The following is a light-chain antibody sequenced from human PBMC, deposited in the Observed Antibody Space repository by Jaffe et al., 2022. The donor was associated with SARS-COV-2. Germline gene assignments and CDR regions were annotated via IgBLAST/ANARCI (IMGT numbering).Light chain of an antibody. J-gene: IGKJ2*01. V-gene: IGKV1-5*03. CDR1: QSVSIW. CDR3: QQYYSYST. Sequence: DIQMTQSPSTLSASVGDRVTITCRASQSVSIWLAWYRQQPGTAPKLLIQKASSLESGVPSRFSGSGSGTEFTLTISSLQPDDFATYYCQQYYSYSTFGQGTKLEIK. CDR2: KAS.